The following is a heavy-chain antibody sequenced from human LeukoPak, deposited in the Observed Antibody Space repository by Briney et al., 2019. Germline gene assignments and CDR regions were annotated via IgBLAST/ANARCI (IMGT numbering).Heavy chain of an antibody. CDR2: FDPEDGET. V-gene: IGHV1-24*01. CDR3: ATTKQSSYGYNFWFDP. J-gene: IGHJ5*02. CDR1: GYTLTELS. D-gene: IGHD5-18*01. Sequence: ASVEVSCKVSGYTLTELSMHWVRQAPGKGLEWMGGFDPEDGETIYAQKFQGRVTMTEDTSTDTAYMELSSLRSEDTAVYYCATTKQSSYGYNFWFDPWGQGTLVTVSS.